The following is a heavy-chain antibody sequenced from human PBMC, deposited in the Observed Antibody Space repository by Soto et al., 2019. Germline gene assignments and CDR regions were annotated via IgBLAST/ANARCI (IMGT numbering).Heavy chain of an antibody. CDR3: ARILFGRSVAGGYFYMDV. J-gene: IGHJ6*03. V-gene: IGHV2-26*01. CDR2: IFLNDEK. CDR1: GFSLSNGKVG. D-gene: IGHD6-19*01. Sequence: HVTLKESGPVLVKPTETLTLTCTVSGFSLSNGKVGVSWIRQPPGKALEWLAHIFLNDEKSYRTSLKSRLTISEHTSKSQVVLTMTNVDPVDTATYYCARILFGRSVAGGYFYMDVWGKGTTVTVSS.